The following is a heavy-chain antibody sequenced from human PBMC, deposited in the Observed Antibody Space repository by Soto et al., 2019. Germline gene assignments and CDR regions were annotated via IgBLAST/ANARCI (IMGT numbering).Heavy chain of an antibody. J-gene: IGHJ4*02. CDR3: AKSRVVVTAALFDY. CDR2: ISYDGGDK. Sequence: PGGSLRLSCAASGFTLSTYGMHWLRQAPGKGLEWVAVISYDGGDKYSADSVQGRFTISRDNSKNTVFLQMNSLGPEDTAVYYCAKSRVVVTAALFDYWGRGTLVTVSS. D-gene: IGHD2-21*02. CDR1: GFTLSTYG. V-gene: IGHV3-30*18.